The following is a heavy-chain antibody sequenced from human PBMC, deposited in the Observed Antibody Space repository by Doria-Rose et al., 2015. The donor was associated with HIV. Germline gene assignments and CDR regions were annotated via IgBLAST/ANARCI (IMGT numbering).Heavy chain of an antibody. CDR2: IIPILDIV. CDR1: GGTFSSYT. Sequence: QVQLVQSGSEVKKPGSSVKVSCKASGGTFSSYTISWVRQAPGQGLEWMGRIIPILDIVNYALRFQGRVTITADESTSTAYMEPSSLRSEDTAIYYCASQWERSSFDYWGQGTLVTVSS. J-gene: IGHJ4*02. V-gene: IGHV1-69*02. CDR3: ASQWERSSFDY. D-gene: IGHD1-26*01.